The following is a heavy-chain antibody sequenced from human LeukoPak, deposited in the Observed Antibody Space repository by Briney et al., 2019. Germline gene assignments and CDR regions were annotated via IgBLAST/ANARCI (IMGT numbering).Heavy chain of an antibody. D-gene: IGHD3-10*01. Sequence: PGGSLRLSCAAYGFTFRSYWMHWVRQAPGKGLVWVSRINSDGSSTFYADSVKGRFTTSRDNAENTVYLQMNSLRADDTALYYCARIPGGSGSQYDYWGQGTLVIVSS. CDR2: INSDGSST. CDR3: ARIPGGSGSQYDY. CDR1: GFTFRSYW. J-gene: IGHJ4*02. V-gene: IGHV3-74*01.